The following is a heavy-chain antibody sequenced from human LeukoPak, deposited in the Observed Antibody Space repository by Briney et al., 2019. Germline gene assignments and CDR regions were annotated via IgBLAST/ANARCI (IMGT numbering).Heavy chain of an antibody. CDR1: GGSFSGYY. D-gene: IGHD6-6*01. CDR3: ARRMSSSSPKGSLNWFDP. Sequence: SETLSLTCAVYGGSFSGYYWSWIRQPPGKGLEWIGEINHSGSTNYNPSLKSRVTISVDTSKNQFSLKLSSVTAADTAAYYCARRMSSSSPKGSLNWFDPWGQGTLVTVSS. CDR2: INHSGST. J-gene: IGHJ5*02. V-gene: IGHV4-34*01.